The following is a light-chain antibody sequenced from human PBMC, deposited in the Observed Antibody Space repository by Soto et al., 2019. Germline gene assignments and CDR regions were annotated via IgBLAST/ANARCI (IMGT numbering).Light chain of an antibody. CDR1: SSNIGAGYG. Sequence: QSALTQPASVSGAPGQRVTISCTGSSSNIGAGYGVHWYQQLPGTAPKLLIYGNTNRPSGVPDRFSGSKSGTSASLAITGLQAEDEADYYCQSYDSSLSGPWVFGGGTKLTVL. V-gene: IGLV1-40*01. CDR2: GNT. CDR3: QSYDSSLSGPWV. J-gene: IGLJ3*02.